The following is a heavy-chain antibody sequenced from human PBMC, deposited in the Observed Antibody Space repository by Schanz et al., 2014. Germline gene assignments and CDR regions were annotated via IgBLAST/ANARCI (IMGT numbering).Heavy chain of an antibody. CDR2: ISNHGLNT. CDR3: ARVETFNYDDITLYHHFFDP. Sequence: QVQLVESGGGVVQPGGSLRLSCAASGFIFGDYAIHWVRQAPGKGLEWVAAISNHGLNTYFGDSVKGRFTISRANSRNTVSLQMQSLKPEDMAIYYCARVETFNYDDITLYHHFFDPWGQGTLVTVSS. D-gene: IGHD3-16*01. CDR1: GFIFGDYA. V-gene: IGHV3-30*03. J-gene: IGHJ5*02.